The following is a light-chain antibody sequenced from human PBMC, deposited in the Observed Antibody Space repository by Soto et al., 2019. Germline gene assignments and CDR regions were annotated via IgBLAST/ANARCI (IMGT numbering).Light chain of an antibody. CDR1: QGIRND. V-gene: IGKV1-17*01. CDR2: AAS. Sequence: DIQMTQSPSSLSASVGDRVTITCRASQGIRNDLGWYQQMPGKAPKRLIYAASILHSGVPSRFSGGRSATQFTLALNSVHAADSDYYTWLQHQSAPYSFGPGTKVDIK. J-gene: IGKJ3*01. CDR3: LQHQSAPYS.